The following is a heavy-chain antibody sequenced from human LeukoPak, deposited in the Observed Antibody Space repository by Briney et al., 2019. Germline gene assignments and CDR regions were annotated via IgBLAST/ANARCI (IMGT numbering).Heavy chain of an antibody. D-gene: IGHD4-17*01. CDR3: ARDRRVNDYGDYGEDYYYYYMDV. CDR1: GGTFSSYA. J-gene: IGHJ6*03. CDR2: IIPIFGTA. Sequence: ASVKVSCKASGGTFSSYAISWVRQAPGQGLEWMGGIIPIFGTANYAQKFQGRVTITAEESTSTAYMALSSLRSEDTAVYYCARDRRVNDYGDYGEDYYYYYMDVWGKGTTVTVSS. V-gene: IGHV1-69*13.